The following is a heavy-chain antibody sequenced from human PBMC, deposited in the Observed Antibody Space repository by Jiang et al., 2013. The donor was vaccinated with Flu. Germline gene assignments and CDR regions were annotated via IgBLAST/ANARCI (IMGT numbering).Heavy chain of an antibody. CDR2: INPNSGGT. CDR1: GYTFTGYY. D-gene: IGHD1-26*01. J-gene: IGHJ4*02. V-gene: IGHV1-2*02. CDR3: TRGGSGSYLAVCNY. Sequence: QLVESGAEVKKPGASVKVSCKASGYTFTGYYMHWVRQAPGQGLEWMGWINPNSGGTNFAQKFQGRVTMTRDTSITTAYMELSSLRSDDTAVYYCTRGGSGSYLAVCNYWGQGTLVTVSS.